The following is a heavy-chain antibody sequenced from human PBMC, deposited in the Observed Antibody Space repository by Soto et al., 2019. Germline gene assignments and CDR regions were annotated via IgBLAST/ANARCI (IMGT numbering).Heavy chain of an antibody. CDR3: AKGPPLDYDILTGYYPFDY. CDR1: XXXXXXXX. D-gene: IGHD3-9*01. CDR2: ISYDGSNK. Sequence: QVQLVESGGGVVQPGXSXXXXXXXXXXXXXXXXMXWVRQAPGKGLEWVAVISYDGSNKYYADSVKGRFTISRDNSKNTLYLQMNSLRAEDTAVYYCAKGPPLDYDILTGYYPFDYWGQGTLVTVSS. J-gene: IGHJ4*02. V-gene: IGHV3-30*18.